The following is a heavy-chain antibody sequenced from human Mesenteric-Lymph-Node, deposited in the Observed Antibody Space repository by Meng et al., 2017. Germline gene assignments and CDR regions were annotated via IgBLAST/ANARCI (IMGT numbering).Heavy chain of an antibody. Sequence: GGSLRLSCAASGFSFDDYAMHWVRQVPGKGLEWVSGISHNSGSIDYADSVKGRFTISRDNAKNSLSLQMSSLRAEDTAWYYCAKDLTVEPTGNFDYWGQGSLVTVSS. CDR3: AKDLTVEPTGNFDY. CDR1: GFSFDDYA. V-gene: IGHV3-9*01. CDR2: ISHNSGSI. D-gene: IGHD1-26*01. J-gene: IGHJ4*02.